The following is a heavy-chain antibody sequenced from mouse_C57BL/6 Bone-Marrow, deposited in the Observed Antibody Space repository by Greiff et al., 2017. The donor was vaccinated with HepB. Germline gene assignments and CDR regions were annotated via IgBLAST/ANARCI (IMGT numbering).Heavy chain of an antibody. V-gene: IGHV1-64*01. Sequence: QVQLKESGAELVKPGASVKLSCKASGYTFTSYWMHWVKQRPGQGLEWIGMIHPNSGSTNYNEKFKSKATLTVDKSSSTAYMQLSSLTSEDSAVYYCARFLYEAMDYWGQGTSVTVSS. CDR3: ARFLYEAMDY. D-gene: IGHD2-14*01. J-gene: IGHJ4*01. CDR1: GYTFTSYW. CDR2: IHPNSGST.